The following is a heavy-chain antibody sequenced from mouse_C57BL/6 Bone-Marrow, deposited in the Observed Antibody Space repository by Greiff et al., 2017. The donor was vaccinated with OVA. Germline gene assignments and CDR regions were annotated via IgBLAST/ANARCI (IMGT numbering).Heavy chain of an antibody. D-gene: IGHD2-2*01. CDR1: GFNIKDDY. J-gene: IGHJ2*01. CDR3: TTSTMVTTHDY. CDR2: IDPENGDT. Sequence: VQLQQSGAELVRPGASVKLFFTASGFNIKDDYMHWLKQRPEQGLEWIGWIDPENGDTEYASKFQGKATITADTSSNTAYLQLSSLTSEDTAVYYCTTSTMVTTHDYWGQGTTLTVSS. V-gene: IGHV14-4*01.